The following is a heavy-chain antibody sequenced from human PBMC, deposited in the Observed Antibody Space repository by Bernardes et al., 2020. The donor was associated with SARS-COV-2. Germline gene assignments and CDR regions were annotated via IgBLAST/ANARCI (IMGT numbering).Heavy chain of an antibody. CDR3: ARDRWQEGWFDP. CDR1: GYSINSYY. Sequence: SDTLSLSCSVSGYSINSYYGSWIRQPPGKGLEWIGYISWSGSTNYNPSLKSRVSISMDTSKNHFSLKVTSVTAADTAIYYCARDRWQEGWFDPWGQGTLVTVSS. D-gene: IGHD2-15*01. CDR2: ISWSGST. J-gene: IGHJ5*02. V-gene: IGHV4-59*01.